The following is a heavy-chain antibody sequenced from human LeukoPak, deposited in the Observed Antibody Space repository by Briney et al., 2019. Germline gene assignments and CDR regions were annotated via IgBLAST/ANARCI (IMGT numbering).Heavy chain of an antibody. Sequence: GGSLRLSCAASGCTCSSYWMSWVRQAPGKGLEWVANIKQDGSEKYYVDPVKGRFTISRDNAKNSLYLQMYSLRAEDTAVYYCARIRRGWSQNWDYWGQGTLWTVSS. J-gene: IGHJ4*02. D-gene: IGHD6-19*01. V-gene: IGHV3-7*01. CDR2: IKQDGSEK. CDR1: GCTCSSYW. CDR3: ARIRRGWSQNWDY.